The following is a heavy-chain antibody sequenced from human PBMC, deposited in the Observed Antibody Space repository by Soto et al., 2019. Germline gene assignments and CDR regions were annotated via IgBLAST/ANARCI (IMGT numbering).Heavy chain of an antibody. V-gene: IGHV1-69*01. Sequence: QVQLVQSGAEVKKPGSSVKVSCKASGGTFSSYAISWVRQAPGQGLEWMGGIIPIFGTANYAQKFQGRVTITADESTSTAYMELSSLRSEDTAVYYCASDVVPAALKYYYYGMDVWDQGTTVTVSS. J-gene: IGHJ6*02. D-gene: IGHD2-2*01. CDR1: GGTFSSYA. CDR2: IIPIFGTA. CDR3: ASDVVPAALKYYYYGMDV.